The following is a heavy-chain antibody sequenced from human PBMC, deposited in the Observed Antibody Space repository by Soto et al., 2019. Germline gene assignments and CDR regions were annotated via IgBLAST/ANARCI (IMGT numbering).Heavy chain of an antibody. CDR1: GFTFSTYT. CDR3: AKNKFCSSTSCHYYGMDV. J-gene: IGHJ6*02. V-gene: IGHV3-30*02. CDR2: IPHDGTNK. Sequence: PGGSLRLSCAASGFTFSTYTMTWVRQAPGKGLEWVAVIPHDGTNKYYGDSVKGRFTISRDDSKNTLYLQMNGLRAEDTAVYYCAKNKFCSSTSCHYYGMDVWGQGTTVTVSS. D-gene: IGHD2-2*01.